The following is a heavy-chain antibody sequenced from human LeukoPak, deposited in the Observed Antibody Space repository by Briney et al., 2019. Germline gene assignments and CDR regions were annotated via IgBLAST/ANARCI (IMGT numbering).Heavy chain of an antibody. D-gene: IGHD5-12*01. CDR1: GYTFTSYG. CDR2: ISAYNGNT. V-gene: IGHV1-18*01. CDR3: ARSRDGYKISPDGDY. Sequence: ASVTVSCKASGYTFTSYGISWVRQAPGQGLEWMGWISAYNGNTNYAQKLQGRVTMTTDTSTSTAYMELRSLRSDDTAVYYRARSRDGYKISPDGDYWGQGTLVTVSS. J-gene: IGHJ4*02.